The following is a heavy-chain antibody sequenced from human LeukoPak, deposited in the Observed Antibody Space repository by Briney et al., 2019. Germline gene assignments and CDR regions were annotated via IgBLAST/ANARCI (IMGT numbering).Heavy chain of an antibody. V-gene: IGHV3-30*04. Sequence: GRSLRLSCAASGFTFSSYAMHWVRQAPGKGLEWVAVISYDGSNKYYADSVKGRFTISRDNSKNTLYLQMNSLRAEDTAVHYCARGIGRGYSYGYYYYGMDVWGQGTTVTVSS. D-gene: IGHD5-18*01. J-gene: IGHJ6*02. CDR2: ISYDGSNK. CDR3: ARGIGRGYSYGYYYYGMDV. CDR1: GFTFSSYA.